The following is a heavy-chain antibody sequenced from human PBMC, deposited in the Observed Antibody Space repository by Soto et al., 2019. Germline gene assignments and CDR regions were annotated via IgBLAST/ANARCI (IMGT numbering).Heavy chain of an antibody. V-gene: IGHV3-23*01. CDR1: GFTFRNYA. D-gene: IGHD1-7*01. CDR3: AKLYSWNFI. CDR2: INGGGGAT. Sequence: EVQLLESGGGLVQPGGSLRLSCAASGFTFRNYAMSWVRQAPGKGLEWVSGINGGGGATFYADSVKGRISISRDNSENTLWLQMNSLRAEDTAVYYCAKLYSWNFIWGQGTLVTVSS. J-gene: IGHJ4*02.